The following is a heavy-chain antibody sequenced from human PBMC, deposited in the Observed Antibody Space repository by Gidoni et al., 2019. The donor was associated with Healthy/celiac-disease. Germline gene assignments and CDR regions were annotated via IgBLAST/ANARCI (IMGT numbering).Heavy chain of an antibody. V-gene: IGHV1-18*01. CDR2: ISAYNGNT. Sequence: QVQLVQSGAEVKKPGASVKVSCKASGYTFTSYGISWVRQAPEQGLEWMGWISAYNGNTNYAQKLQGRVTMTTDTSTSTAYMELRSLRSDDTAVYYCARRARDYYDSSGYYYAYYFDYWGQGTLVTVSS. J-gene: IGHJ4*02. CDR3: ARRARDYYDSSGYYYAYYFDY. D-gene: IGHD3-22*01. CDR1: GYTFTSYG.